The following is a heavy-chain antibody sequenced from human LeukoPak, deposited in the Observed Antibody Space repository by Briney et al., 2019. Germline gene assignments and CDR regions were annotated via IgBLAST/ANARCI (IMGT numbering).Heavy chain of an antibody. D-gene: IGHD3-10*01. CDR3: ARGGYYGSGNDFRFDP. V-gene: IGHV4-59*01. CDR1: GGSISSYY. Sequence: SETLSLTCTVSGGSISSYYWSWIRQPPGKGLEWIGYIYYSGSTNYKPSLKSRVTISVDASRNQFSLKLRSVNAADTAVYYCARGGYYGSGNDFRFDPWGQGTLVTVSS. J-gene: IGHJ5*02. CDR2: IYYSGST.